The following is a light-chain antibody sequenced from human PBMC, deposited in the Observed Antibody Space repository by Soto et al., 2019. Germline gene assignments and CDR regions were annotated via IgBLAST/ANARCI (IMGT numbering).Light chain of an antibody. CDR1: QSVSSNY. Sequence: EIVVPQSPGTLYLSPGERATLSCRASQSVSSNYLAWYQQKPGQAPRPLIYGASSRATGIPDRFSGSGSGTDFALTISRLEREDFAVYHCQQYGSSPLTFGGGTKVELK. CDR2: GAS. CDR3: QQYGSSPLT. J-gene: IGKJ4*01. V-gene: IGKV3-20*01.